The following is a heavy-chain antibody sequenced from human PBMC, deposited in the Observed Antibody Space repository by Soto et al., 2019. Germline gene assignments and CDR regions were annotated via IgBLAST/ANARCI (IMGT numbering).Heavy chain of an antibody. J-gene: IGHJ4*02. CDR1: GFTFSDYY. D-gene: IGHD2-15*01. Sequence: QVQVVESGGGLVRPGGSLRLSCAATGFTFSDYYMSWIRQAPGKGLEWLADISKTAGTVHYADSVKGRFSIFRDNARNSLFLQLNSLRVEDTAVYYCARPTQYCSAGTCYSCASDYWGQGTLVTVSS. CDR3: ARPTQYCSAGTCYSCASDY. V-gene: IGHV3-11*01. CDR2: ISKTAGTV.